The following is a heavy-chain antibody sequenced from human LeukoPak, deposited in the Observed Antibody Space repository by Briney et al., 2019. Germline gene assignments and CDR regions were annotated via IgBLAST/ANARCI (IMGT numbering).Heavy chain of an antibody. CDR3: AKDPMYYYDSSGYYYNDY. CDR2: ISGSGGST. J-gene: IGHJ4*02. V-gene: IGHV3-23*01. Sequence: PGGSLRLSCAASGFTFSSYAMSWVRQAPGKGLEWVSAISGSGGSTYYADSVKGRFTISRDNSKNTLYLQMNSLRAEDTAVYYCAKDPMYYYDSSGYYYNDYWGQGTLVTVSS. D-gene: IGHD3-22*01. CDR1: GFTFSSYA.